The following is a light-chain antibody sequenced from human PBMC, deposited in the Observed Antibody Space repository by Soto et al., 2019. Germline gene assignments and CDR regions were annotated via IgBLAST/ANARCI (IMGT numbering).Light chain of an antibody. CDR1: QSVSIY. CDR2: DAS. CDR3: QQRSNWPWT. J-gene: IGKJ1*01. Sequence: PATLSLTPGYRAPIYFRASQSVSIYLAWYQQKPGQAPRLLIYDASNRATGIPARFSGSGSGTDFTLTISSLEPEDFAVYYCQQRSNWPWTFGQGTKVDIK. V-gene: IGKV3-11*01.